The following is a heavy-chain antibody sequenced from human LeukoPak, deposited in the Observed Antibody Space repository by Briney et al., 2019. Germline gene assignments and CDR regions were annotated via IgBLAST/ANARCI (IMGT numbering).Heavy chain of an antibody. D-gene: IGHD2-2*02. V-gene: IGHV3-7*01. CDR1: GFTFSSYW. CDR2: IKQDGSEK. CDR3: ARPDCSSTSCYTLEF. J-gene: IGHJ4*02. Sequence: GGSLRLSCAASGFTFSSYWMSWVRQAPGKGLEWVANIKQDGSEKYYVDPVKGRFTISRDNAKNSLYLQMNSLRAEDTAVYYCARPDCSSTSCYTLEFWGQGTLVTVSS.